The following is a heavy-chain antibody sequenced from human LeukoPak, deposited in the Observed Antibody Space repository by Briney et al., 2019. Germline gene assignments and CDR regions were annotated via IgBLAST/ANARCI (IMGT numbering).Heavy chain of an antibody. CDR1: GFTFSSYW. J-gene: IGHJ6*03. Sequence: PGGSLRLSCAASGFTFSSYWMSWVRQAPGKGLEWVSAISGSGGSTYYADSVKGRFTISRDNSKNTLYLQMNSLRAEDTAVYYCAKVYGSGSYYNTYYYYYMDVWGKGTTVTISS. V-gene: IGHV3-23*01. CDR3: AKVYGSGSYYNTYYYYYMDV. D-gene: IGHD3-10*01. CDR2: ISGSGGST.